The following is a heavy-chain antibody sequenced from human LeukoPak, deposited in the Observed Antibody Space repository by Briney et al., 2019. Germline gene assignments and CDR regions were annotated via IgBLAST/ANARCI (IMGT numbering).Heavy chain of an antibody. CDR2: ISWNSGSI. CDR3: ARYAVAGEFDY. V-gene: IGHV3-9*03. CDR1: GFTFDDYA. D-gene: IGHD6-19*01. J-gene: IGHJ4*02. Sequence: GGSLRLSCAAPGFTFDDYAMHWVRQAPGKGLEWVSGISWNSGSIGYADSVKGRFTISRDNAKNSLYLQMNSLRAEDMALYYCARYAVAGEFDYWGQGTLVTVSS.